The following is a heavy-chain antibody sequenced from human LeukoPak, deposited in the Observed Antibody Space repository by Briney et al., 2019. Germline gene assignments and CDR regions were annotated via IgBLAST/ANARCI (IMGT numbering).Heavy chain of an antibody. CDR2: ISYDGSNK. Sequence: GGSLRLSCAASGFTFSSYGMHWVRQAPGKGLEWVAVISYDGSNKYYADSVKGRFIISRDNSKNTLYLQMNSLRAEDTAVYYCVSYGWGSHVDYYYMDVWGKGTTVTVSS. CDR3: VSYGWGSHVDYYYMDV. V-gene: IGHV3-30*03. D-gene: IGHD3-10*01. J-gene: IGHJ6*03. CDR1: GFTFSSYG.